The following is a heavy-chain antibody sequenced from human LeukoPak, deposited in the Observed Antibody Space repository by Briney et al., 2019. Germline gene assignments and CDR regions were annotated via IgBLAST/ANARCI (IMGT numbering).Heavy chain of an antibody. CDR1: GGTFSSYA. J-gene: IGHJ6*03. D-gene: IGHD2-15*01. CDR2: IIPIFGTA. Sequence: SVKVSCKASGGTFSSYAISWVRQAPGQGLDRMGGIIPIFGTANYAQKFQGRVTITTDESTSTAYMELSSLRSEDTAVYYCARGYCSGGSCSRYYYHYMDVWGKGTTVTVSS. V-gene: IGHV1-69*05. CDR3: ARGYCSGGSCSRYYYHYMDV.